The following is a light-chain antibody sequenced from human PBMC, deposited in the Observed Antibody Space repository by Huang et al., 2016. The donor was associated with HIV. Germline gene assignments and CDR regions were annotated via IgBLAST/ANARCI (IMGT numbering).Light chain of an antibody. CDR3: MQALQTPPWT. CDR2: LVS. J-gene: IGKJ1*01. CDR1: QSLLHSNGYNY. V-gene: IGKV2-28*01. Sequence: DIVMSQSPLSLPVTPGEPASISCRSSQSLLHSNGYNYLDCYLQKPGQSPQLLMCLVSNRASGGPDRFSGSGSGTDFTLKISRVEAEDVGLYYCMQALQTPPWTFGQGTKVEIK.